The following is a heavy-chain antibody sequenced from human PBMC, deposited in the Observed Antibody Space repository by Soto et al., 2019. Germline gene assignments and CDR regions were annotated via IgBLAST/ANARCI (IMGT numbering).Heavy chain of an antibody. J-gene: IGHJ4*02. V-gene: IGHV1-18*01. CDR2: ISAYNGNT. CDR1: GYTFTSYG. D-gene: IGHD2-8*01. CDR3: ARAARTNGAIDY. Sequence: QVQLVQSGAEVKKPGASVKVSCKASGYTFTSYGISWVRQAPGQGLEWMGWISAYNGNTNYAQKLQGRVPMTTDTSTSTAYKELRSLRSDDPAVYYCARAARTNGAIDYWGQGTLVTVSS.